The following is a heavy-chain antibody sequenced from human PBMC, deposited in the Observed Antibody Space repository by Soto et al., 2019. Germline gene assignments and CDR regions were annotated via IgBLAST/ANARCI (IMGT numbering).Heavy chain of an antibody. CDR3: AGGWGGGDY. V-gene: IGHV3-74*01. CDR1: GFTFSDYW. D-gene: IGHD3-16*01. J-gene: IGHJ4*02. Sequence: EVQLVESGGGLVQPGGSLRLSCAASGFTFSDYWMHWVRQPPGKGLMWVSRIDPDGSTSNYADSVKGRFTISRDNAKNSLDVQMESVRAEDTAVHLCAGGWGGGDYWGQGMLVTVSS. CDR2: IDPDGSTS.